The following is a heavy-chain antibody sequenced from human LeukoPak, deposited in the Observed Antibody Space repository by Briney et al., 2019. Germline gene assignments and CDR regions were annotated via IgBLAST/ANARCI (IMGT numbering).Heavy chain of an antibody. Sequence: GASVKVSCKASGYTFTNYDINWLRQATVQGLEWMGYKNPNSGSSAYAQKFQGRVTITTDASISTAYMEVSGLRSEDTALYYCTREGLDYWGQGTLVTVSS. CDR3: TREGLDY. CDR2: KNPNSGSS. J-gene: IGHJ4*02. V-gene: IGHV1-8*01. CDR1: GYTFTNYD.